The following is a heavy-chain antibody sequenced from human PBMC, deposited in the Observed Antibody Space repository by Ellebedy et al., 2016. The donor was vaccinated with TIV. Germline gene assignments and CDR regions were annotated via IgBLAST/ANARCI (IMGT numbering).Heavy chain of an antibody. D-gene: IGHD4/OR15-4a*01. CDR1: GYVFTAYY. Sequence: ASVKVSCKTSGYVFTAYYIHWVRQAPGQGLEWMGWINPDSGSTNFAQKFQGRVTMTRDTSVNTAYMELNRLKSDDMAVYYCARVLRATSGMDVWGQGTTVIVS. CDR2: INPDSGST. J-gene: IGHJ6*02. V-gene: IGHV1-2*02. CDR3: ARVLRATSGMDV.